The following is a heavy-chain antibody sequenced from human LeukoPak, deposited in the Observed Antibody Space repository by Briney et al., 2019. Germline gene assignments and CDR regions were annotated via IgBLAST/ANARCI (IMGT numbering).Heavy chain of an antibody. CDR3: AKEYSVRNQFDY. CDR2: ISAGGGNT. D-gene: IGHD1-14*01. J-gene: IGHJ4*02. V-gene: IGHV3-23*01. CDR1: GFTFSTYG. Sequence: GGSLRLSCAASGFTFSTYGMNWVRQAPGKGLEWVSAISAGGGNTYYADSVKGRFTISRDNSKNTLFLEMNSLRAEDAAVYYCAKEYSVRNQFDYWGQGTLVAVSS.